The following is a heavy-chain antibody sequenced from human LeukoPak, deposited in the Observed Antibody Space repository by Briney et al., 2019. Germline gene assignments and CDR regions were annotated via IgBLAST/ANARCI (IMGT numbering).Heavy chain of an antibody. V-gene: IGHV1-24*01. CDR2: FDPEDGET. J-gene: IGHJ5*02. CDR3: AIFDFLFGEINNNWFDP. Sequence: ASVKVSCKVSGYTLTELSMHWVRQAPGKGLEWMGGFDPEDGETIYAQKFQGRVTMTEDTSTDTAYMELSSLRSEDTAVYYCAIFDFLFGEINNNWFDPWGQGTLVTVSS. CDR1: GYTLTELS. D-gene: IGHD3-16*01.